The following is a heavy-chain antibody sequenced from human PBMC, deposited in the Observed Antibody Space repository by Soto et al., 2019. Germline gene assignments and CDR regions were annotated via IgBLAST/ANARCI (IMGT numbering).Heavy chain of an antibody. CDR1: GGSFSGYY. CDR3: ARGSRLRFLEWLFRGAFDI. V-gene: IGHV4-34*01. CDR2: INHSGST. J-gene: IGHJ3*02. D-gene: IGHD3-3*01. Sequence: PSETLSLTCAVYGGSFSGYYWSWIRQPPGKGLEWIGEINHSGSTNYNPSLKSRVTISVDTSKNQFSLKLSSVTAADTAVYYCARGSRLRFLEWLFRGAFDIWGQGTMVTVSS.